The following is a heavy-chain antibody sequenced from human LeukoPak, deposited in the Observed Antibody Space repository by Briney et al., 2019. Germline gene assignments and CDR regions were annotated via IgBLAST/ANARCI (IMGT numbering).Heavy chain of an antibody. CDR2: INTNTGNP. CDR3: ARGHYGYSSGWQPLRLDY. D-gene: IGHD6-19*01. CDR1: GYTFTSYA. V-gene: IGHV7-4-1*02. Sequence: SVKVSCKASGYTFTSYAMNWVRQAPGQGLEWMGWINTNTGNPTYAQGFTGRFVFSLDTSVSTAYLQISSLKAEDTAVYYCARGHYGYSSGWQPLRLDYWGQGTLVTVSS. J-gene: IGHJ4*02.